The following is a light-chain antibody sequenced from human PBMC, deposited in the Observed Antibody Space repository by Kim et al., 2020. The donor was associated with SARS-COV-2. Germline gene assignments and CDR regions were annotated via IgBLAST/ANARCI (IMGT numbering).Light chain of an antibody. CDR1: QTIKTS. Sequence: EIVLTQSPATLSLSPGETATLSCRASQTIKTSLAWYQHTPGQAPRLLIYDASYRATGIPPRFSGSGSGTDFTLSISNLEPEDYAIYYCRHRSGWPLTFGGRTKVGIK. CDR2: DAS. V-gene: IGKV3-11*01. CDR3: RHRSGWPLT. J-gene: IGKJ4*01.